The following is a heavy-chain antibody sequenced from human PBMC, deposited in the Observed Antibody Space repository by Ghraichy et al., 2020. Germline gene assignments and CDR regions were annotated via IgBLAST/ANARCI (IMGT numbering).Heavy chain of an antibody. CDR2: IKQDGSEK. Sequence: GGSLRLSCAASGFTFSSYWMSWVRQAPGKGLEWVANIKQDGSEKYYVDSVKGRFTISRDNAKNSLYLQMNSLRAEDTAVYYCAREGEYSSSLTMDVWGKGTTVTVSS. CDR1: GFTFSSYW. CDR3: AREGEYSSSLTMDV. J-gene: IGHJ6*03. D-gene: IGHD6-13*01. V-gene: IGHV3-7*03.